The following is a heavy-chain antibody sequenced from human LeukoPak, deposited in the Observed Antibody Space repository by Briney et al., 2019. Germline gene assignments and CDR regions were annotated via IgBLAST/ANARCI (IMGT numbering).Heavy chain of an antibody. Sequence: SETLSLTCTVSGYSISSDYYWGWIRQPPGKGLEWIGSIYHSGSTYYNPSLKSRVTISLDTSKNQFSLKLSSVTAADTAVYYCARERYCSSSSCLDAFDIWGQGTMVTVSS. CDR3: ARERYCSSSSCLDAFDI. CDR2: IYHSGST. V-gene: IGHV4-38-2*02. J-gene: IGHJ3*02. CDR1: GYSISSDYY. D-gene: IGHD2-2*01.